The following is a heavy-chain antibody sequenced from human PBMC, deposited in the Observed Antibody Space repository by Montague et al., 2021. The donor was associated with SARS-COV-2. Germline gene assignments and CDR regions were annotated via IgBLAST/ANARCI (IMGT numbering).Heavy chain of an antibody. J-gene: IGHJ4*02. D-gene: IGHD3-3*01. V-gene: IGHV4-39*01. CDR1: GGSISSGIYC. CDR2: IYYGGST. Sequence: SETLSLTCTVSGGSISSGIYCWCWIRQPPGKGLWFVGGIYYGGSTYYNPSLKSRVTISVDTSKNQFSLKLSSVTAADTAVYYCARKASRSITVFGVVTASYYFDYWGQGTLVTVSS. CDR3: ARKASRSITVFGVVTASYYFDY.